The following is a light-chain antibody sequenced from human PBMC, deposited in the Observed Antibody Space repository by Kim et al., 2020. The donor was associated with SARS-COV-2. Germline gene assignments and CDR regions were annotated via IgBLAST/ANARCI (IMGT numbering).Light chain of an antibody. J-gene: IGLJ3*02. CDR2: SYN. V-gene: IGLV1-44*01. Sequence: GQRFTISCSGSNTNIGSNTVDWYQQLPGTAPKLLIYSYNQRPSGVPDRFSGSKSGASASLAISGLQSEDEADYYCAAWDDSLNGWVFGGGTQLTVL. CDR3: AAWDDSLNGWV. CDR1: NTNIGSNT.